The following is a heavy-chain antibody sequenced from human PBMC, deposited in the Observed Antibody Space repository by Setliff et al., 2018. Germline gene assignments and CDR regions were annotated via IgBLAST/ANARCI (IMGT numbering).Heavy chain of an antibody. J-gene: IGHJ6*02. CDR2: IYTGGST. CDR1: GFTVRSYH. D-gene: IGHD5-12*01. CDR3: AGCGYGQYYAMDV. Sequence: LRLSCAASGFTVRSYHMTWVRQAPGKGLEWVSVIYTGGSTYYADSVKGRFTISRDDSNNTLYLQMTSLRAEDTAVYYCAGCGYGQYYAMDVWGQGTTITVSS. V-gene: IGHV3-66*01.